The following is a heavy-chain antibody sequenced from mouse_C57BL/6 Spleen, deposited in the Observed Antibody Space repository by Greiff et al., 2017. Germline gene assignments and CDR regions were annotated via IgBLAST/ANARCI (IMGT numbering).Heavy chain of an antibody. Sequence: EVQLVESGGDLVKPGGSLKLSCAASGFTFSSYGMSWVRQTPDKRLEWVATISSGGSYTYYPDSVKGRFTISRDNAKNTLYLQMSSLKSEDTAMYYCAREGKYRAYDYDEGYYCDYWGQGTTLTVSS. CDR1: GFTFSSYG. D-gene: IGHD2-4*01. CDR3: AREGKYRAYDYDEGYYCDY. J-gene: IGHJ2*01. V-gene: IGHV5-6*01. CDR2: ISSGGSYT.